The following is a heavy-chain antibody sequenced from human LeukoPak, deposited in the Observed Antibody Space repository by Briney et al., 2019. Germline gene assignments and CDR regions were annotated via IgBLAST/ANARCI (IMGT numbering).Heavy chain of an antibody. D-gene: IGHD3-3*01. CDR2: INPNSGGT. Sequence: ASVKVSCKASGYTFTGYYMHWVRQAPGQGLEWMGWINPNSGGTNYAQKFQGRVTMTRDTSISTAYMELSRLRSDDTAVYYCARDRMWGDFWSGSLDYWGQGTLVTVSS. CDR1: GYTFTGYY. V-gene: IGHV1-2*02. CDR3: ARDRMWGDFWSGSLDY. J-gene: IGHJ4*02.